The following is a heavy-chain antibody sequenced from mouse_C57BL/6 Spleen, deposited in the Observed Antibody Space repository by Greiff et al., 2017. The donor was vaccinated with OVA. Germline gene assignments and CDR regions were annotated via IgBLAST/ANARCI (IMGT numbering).Heavy chain of an antibody. CDR3: ARGAYYSNYVEGYFDY. Sequence: QVQLKEPGAELVKPGASVKLSCKASGYTFTSYWMHWVKQRPGRGLEWIGRIDPNSGGTKYNEKFKSKATLTVDKPSSTAYMQLSSLTSEDSAVYYCARGAYYSNYVEGYFDYWGQGTTLTVSS. V-gene: IGHV1-72*01. J-gene: IGHJ2*01. D-gene: IGHD2-5*01. CDR2: IDPNSGGT. CDR1: GYTFTSYW.